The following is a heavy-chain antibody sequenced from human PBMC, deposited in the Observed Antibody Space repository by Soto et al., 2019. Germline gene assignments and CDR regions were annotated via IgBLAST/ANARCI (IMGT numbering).Heavy chain of an antibody. CDR3: ARMCSVPSCLCDAFDG. V-gene: IGHV1-2*04. Sequence: QVQLVQSGAEVKKPGASVKVSCKSSGYSFTGYYIHWMRQAPGQGLEWMGWINPNNGDTKYAENFQGWVTMPRDTSISTLYMDRRRLTSDDTAVYYCARMCSVPSCLCDAFDGWGQGTRVTVSS. CDR1: GYSFTGYY. D-gene: IGHD2-2*01. CDR2: INPNNGDT. J-gene: IGHJ3*01.